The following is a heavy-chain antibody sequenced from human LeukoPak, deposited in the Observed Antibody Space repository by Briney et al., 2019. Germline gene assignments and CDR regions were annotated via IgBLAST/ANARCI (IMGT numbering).Heavy chain of an antibody. D-gene: IGHD3-22*01. Sequence: GGSLRLSCAASGFTFSSYGMHWVRQAPGKGLEWVAVISYDGSNKYYADSVKGRFTISRDNSKNTLYLQMNSLRAEDTAVYYCAKGRGITMIVVDNNWFDPWGQGTLVTVSS. CDR3: AKGRGITMIVVDNNWFDP. CDR2: ISYDGSNK. CDR1: GFTFSSYG. J-gene: IGHJ5*02. V-gene: IGHV3-30*18.